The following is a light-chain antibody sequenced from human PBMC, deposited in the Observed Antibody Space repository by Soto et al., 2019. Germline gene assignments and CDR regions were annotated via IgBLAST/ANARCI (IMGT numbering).Light chain of an antibody. CDR2: DVG. Sequence: QSALTQPASVSGSPGQSITISCTGARSDVGAYNYVSWYQQHPGKATKLMIYDVGDRPSGVSNRFSGSKSGNTASLTISGLQAEDEADYYCSSYTSISTYVFGTGTKLTVL. CDR3: SSYTSISTYV. J-gene: IGLJ1*01. V-gene: IGLV2-14*01. CDR1: RSDVGAYNY.